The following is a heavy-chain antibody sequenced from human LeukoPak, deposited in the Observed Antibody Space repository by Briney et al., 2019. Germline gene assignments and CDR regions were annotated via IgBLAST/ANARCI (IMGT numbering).Heavy chain of an antibody. Sequence: PGGSLRLSCAASGSTFSSYAMHWVRQAPGKGLEWVAVISYDGSNKYYADSVKGRFTISRDNSKNTLYLQMNSLRAEDTAVYYCAAGTAEHFDYWGQGTLVTVSS. CDR2: ISYDGSNK. V-gene: IGHV3-30*04. J-gene: IGHJ4*02. D-gene: IGHD1/OR15-1a*01. CDR1: GSTFSSYA. CDR3: AAGTAEHFDY.